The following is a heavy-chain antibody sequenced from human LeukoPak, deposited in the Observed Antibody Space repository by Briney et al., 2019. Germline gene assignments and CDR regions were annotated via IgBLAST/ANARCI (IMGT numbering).Heavy chain of an antibody. CDR3: ARQAGYCSSTSCSGGSIDY. CDR2: IYPGDSDT. J-gene: IGHJ4*02. D-gene: IGHD2-2*01. CDR1: GYSFFTYW. Sequence: GESLKISCKGSGYSFFTYWIGWVRQMPGKGLEWMGIIYPGDSDTRYSPSFQGQVTISADKSISTAYLQWSSLKASDTAMYYCARQAGYCSSTSCSGGSIDYWGQGTLVTVSS. V-gene: IGHV5-51*01.